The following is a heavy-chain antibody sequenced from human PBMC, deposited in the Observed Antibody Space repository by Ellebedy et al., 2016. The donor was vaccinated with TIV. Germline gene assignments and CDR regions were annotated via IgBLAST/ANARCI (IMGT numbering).Heavy chain of an antibody. V-gene: IGHV3-33*08. Sequence: GESLKISXTASEFRFSIYGMHWVRQAPGKGLEWVALIWYDGSNKYYGDSVKGRFTISRDNSKNTLYLQMDSLRAEDTAVYYCARADFGAAAGTGSRALDYWGQGTLVTVSS. CDR1: EFRFSIYG. CDR2: IWYDGSNK. CDR3: ARADFGAAAGTGSRALDY. J-gene: IGHJ4*02. D-gene: IGHD6-13*01.